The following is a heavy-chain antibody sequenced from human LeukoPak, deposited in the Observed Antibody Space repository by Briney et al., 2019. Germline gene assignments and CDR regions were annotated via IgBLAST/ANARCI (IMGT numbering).Heavy chain of an antibody. CDR1: AGSFSGYS. CDR2: INHSGGT. Sequence: KPSETLSLTCVVYAGSFSGYSWNWIRQPPVKGLEWIGEINHSGGTNYNPSLKSRVTISVDTSKNQFSLKLSSVTAADTAVYYCARGRSLRWFDPWGQGTLVTVSS. CDR3: ARGRSLRWFDP. D-gene: IGHD3-3*01. V-gene: IGHV4-34*01. J-gene: IGHJ5*02.